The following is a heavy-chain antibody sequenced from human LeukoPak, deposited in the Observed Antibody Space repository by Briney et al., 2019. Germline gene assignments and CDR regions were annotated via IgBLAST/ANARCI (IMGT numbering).Heavy chain of an antibody. D-gene: IGHD3-22*01. V-gene: IGHV3-53*01. Sequence: GGSLRLSCAASGFTVSTNFMSWVRQAPGKGLESVSVIYGGGDTYYADSVKGRFTISRDNAKNSLYLQMNSLRAEDTAVYYCAKDQRDDSSGYYYPFDYWGQGTLVTVSS. CDR2: IYGGGDT. CDR1: GFTVSTNF. CDR3: AKDQRDDSSGYYYPFDY. J-gene: IGHJ4*02.